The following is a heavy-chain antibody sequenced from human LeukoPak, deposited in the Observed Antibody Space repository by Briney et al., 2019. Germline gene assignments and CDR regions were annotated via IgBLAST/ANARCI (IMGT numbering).Heavy chain of an antibody. CDR3: ARAGDSSSWYVRAFDI. CDR2: IYYTGST. J-gene: IGHJ3*02. V-gene: IGHV4-59*12. CDR1: GGSISNYY. D-gene: IGHD6-13*01. Sequence: SETLSLTCTVSGGSISNYYWSWIRQPPGKGLEWIGYIYYTGSTNYNPSLRSRVTISVDKSKNQFSLKLSSVTAADTAVYYCARAGDSSSWYVRAFDIWGQGTMVTVSS.